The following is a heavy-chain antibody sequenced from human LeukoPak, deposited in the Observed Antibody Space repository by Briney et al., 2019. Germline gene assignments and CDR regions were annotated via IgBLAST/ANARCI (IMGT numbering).Heavy chain of an antibody. CDR1: GASISSYY. CDR3: ATSCGNSYGCYFDY. D-gene: IGHD5-18*01. J-gene: IGHJ4*02. V-gene: IGHV4-59*08. Sequence: SETLSLTCTVSGASISSYYWSWIRQPPGKGLERIGYTYYSGSTNYNPSLKSRVTISVDTSKSQFSLRLSSVTAADTAIYYCATSCGNSYGCYFDYWGQGTLVTVSS. CDR2: TYYSGST.